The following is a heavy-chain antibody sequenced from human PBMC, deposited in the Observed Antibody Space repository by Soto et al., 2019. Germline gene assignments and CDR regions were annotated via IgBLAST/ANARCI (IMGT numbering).Heavy chain of an antibody. J-gene: IGHJ3*02. CDR3: ARDRLDIMITFGGVIRTNAFDI. Sequence: GGSQRLSCAAAGFTFSSYAMHWVRQTTGKGLEYVSAISSNGGSTYYANSVKGRFTISRDNSKNTLYLQMGSLRAEDMAVYYCARDRLDIMITFGGVIRTNAFDIWGQGTMVTVSS. CDR1: GFTFSSYA. D-gene: IGHD3-16*02. CDR2: ISSNGGST. V-gene: IGHV3-64*01.